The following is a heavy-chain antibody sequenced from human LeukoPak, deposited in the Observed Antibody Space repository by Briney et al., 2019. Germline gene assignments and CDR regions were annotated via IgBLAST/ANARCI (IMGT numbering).Heavy chain of an antibody. CDR3: ARRSGVAVAGAFDY. V-gene: IGHV3-7*01. Sequence: GGSLRLSCAASGFTFSTYWMSWVRQAPGKGLEWVANIKQEGSEKYYVDSVTGRFTISRDNAKNSLYLQMNSLRVEDTAVYFCARRSGVAVAGAFDYWGQGTLVTVSS. CDR1: GFTFSTYW. D-gene: IGHD6-19*01. CDR2: IKQEGSEK. J-gene: IGHJ4*02.